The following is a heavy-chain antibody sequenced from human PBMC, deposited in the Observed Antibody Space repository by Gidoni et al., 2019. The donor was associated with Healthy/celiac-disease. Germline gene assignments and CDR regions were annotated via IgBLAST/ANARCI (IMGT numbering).Heavy chain of an antibody. V-gene: IGHV3-15*07. CDR2: IKSKTDGGTT. Sequence: EVKLVQSGGGLVKPGGSLRLYCAASGFTFRNAWMNWLRQAPGKGLAWVGRIKSKTDGGTTDYAAPVKGRFTISRDDSKNTLYLQMNSLKTEDTAVYYCTTEGLDYSYYDYKYYFDYWGQGTLVTVSS. CDR3: TTEGLDYSYYDYKYYFDY. J-gene: IGHJ4*02. D-gene: IGHD4-4*01. CDR1: GFTFRNAW.